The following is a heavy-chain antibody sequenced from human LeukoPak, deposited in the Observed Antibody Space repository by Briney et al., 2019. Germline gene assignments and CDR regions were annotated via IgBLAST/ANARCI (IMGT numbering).Heavy chain of an antibody. J-gene: IGHJ5*02. D-gene: IGHD1-26*01. Sequence: ASVKVSCKASGGTFSSYAISWVRQAPGQGLEWMGGIIPIFGTANYAQKFQGRVTITADESTSTAYMELSSLRSEDTAVYYCARCPIEMWELPNWFDPWGQGTLVTVSS. CDR1: GGTFSSYA. V-gene: IGHV1-69*13. CDR3: ARCPIEMWELPNWFDP. CDR2: IIPIFGTA.